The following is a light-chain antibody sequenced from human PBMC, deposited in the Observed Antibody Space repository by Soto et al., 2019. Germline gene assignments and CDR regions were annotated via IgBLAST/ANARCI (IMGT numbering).Light chain of an antibody. CDR1: QSVSSN. Sequence: EIVMTQSPATLSVSPGERATLSCRASQSVSSNLACYQQKPGQAPRLLIYGASTRATGIPARFSGSGSGTEFTLTISSLQSEDFAVYYCQQYNNWPPLTLGGGTKVEIK. CDR2: GAS. CDR3: QQYNNWPPLT. V-gene: IGKV3-15*01. J-gene: IGKJ4*01.